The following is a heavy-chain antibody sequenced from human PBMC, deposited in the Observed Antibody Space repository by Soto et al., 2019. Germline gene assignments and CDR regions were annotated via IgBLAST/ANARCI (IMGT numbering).Heavy chain of an antibody. CDR3: ARDGDYGDYVAYYYYGMDV. Sequence: ESGGGVVQPGRSLRLSCAASGFTFSSYAMHWVRQAPGKGLEWVAVISYDGSNKYYAASVKGRFTISRDNSKNTLYLQMNSLRAEDTAVYYCARDGDYGDYVAYYYYGMDVWGQGTTVTVSS. CDR1: GFTFSSYA. J-gene: IGHJ6*02. CDR2: ISYDGSNK. V-gene: IGHV3-30-3*01. D-gene: IGHD4-17*01.